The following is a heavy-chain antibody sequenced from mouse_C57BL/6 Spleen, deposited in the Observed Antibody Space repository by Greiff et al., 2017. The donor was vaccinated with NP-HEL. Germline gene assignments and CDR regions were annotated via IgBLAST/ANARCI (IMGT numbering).Heavy chain of an antibody. Sequence: EVQGVESGGGLVQPGGSLSLSCAASGFTFTDYYMSWVRQPPGKALEWLGFIRNKANGYTTEYSASVKGRFTISRDNSQSIRYLQMNALRAEDSATYYCAGYEGNYFGDWGQVTTLTVSS. CDR1: GFTFTDYY. CDR3: AGYEGNYFGD. V-gene: IGHV7-3*01. D-gene: IGHD2-14*01. CDR2: IRNKANGYTT. J-gene: IGHJ2*01.